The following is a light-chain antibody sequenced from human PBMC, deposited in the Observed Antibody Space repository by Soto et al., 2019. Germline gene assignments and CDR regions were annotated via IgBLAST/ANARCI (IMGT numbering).Light chain of an antibody. CDR3: SAYTVSRTYV. CDR1: SSDVGDYNF. J-gene: IGLJ1*01. CDR2: NVY. V-gene: IGLV2-14*03. Sequence: QSALTQPASVSGPPGQSITISCTGTSSDVGDYNFVSWHQQHPGKAPKLMIYNVYDRPSGISYRFSGSKSGNTASLTISGLQGEDEADYYCSAYTVSRTYVFGTGTKVTVL.